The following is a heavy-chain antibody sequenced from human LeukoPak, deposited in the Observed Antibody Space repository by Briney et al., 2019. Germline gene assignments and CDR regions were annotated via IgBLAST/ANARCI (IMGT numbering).Heavy chain of an antibody. CDR1: GFTFSSYA. J-gene: IGHJ4*02. V-gene: IGHV3-30*04. Sequence: SLRLSCAASGFTFSSYAMHWVRQAPGKGLEWVAVISYDGSNKYYADSVKGRFTISRDNSKNTLYLQMNSLRAEDTAVYYCAKSDAAYYYDSSGSYFDYWGQGTLVTVSS. CDR2: ISYDGSNK. CDR3: AKSDAAYYYDSSGSYFDY. D-gene: IGHD3-22*01.